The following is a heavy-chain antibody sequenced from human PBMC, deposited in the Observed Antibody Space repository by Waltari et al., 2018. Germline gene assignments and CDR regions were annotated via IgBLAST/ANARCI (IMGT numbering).Heavy chain of an antibody. Sequence: QVQLQESGPGLVKPSETLSLTCTVSGGSISSYYWSWIRQPAGKGLEWIGRIYTSGSTNYNPSLKSRVTMSVDTSKNQFSLKLSSVTAADTAVYYCAREPFDTIFGVVIIPGYFDYWGQGTLVTVSS. V-gene: IGHV4-4*07. D-gene: IGHD3-3*01. CDR1: GGSISSYY. CDR3: AREPFDTIFGVVIIPGYFDY. J-gene: IGHJ4*02. CDR2: IYTSGST.